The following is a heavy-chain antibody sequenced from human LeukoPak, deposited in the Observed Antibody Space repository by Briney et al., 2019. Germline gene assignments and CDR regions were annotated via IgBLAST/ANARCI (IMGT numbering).Heavy chain of an antibody. CDR2: ISTSSSYI. CDR3: ARDVSGGFDP. J-gene: IGHJ5*02. V-gene: IGHV3-21*01. CDR1: GFTFSSYN. D-gene: IGHD3-10*01. Sequence: GGSLRLSCAASGFTFSSYNMNWVRQAPGKGLEWVSSISTSSSYIYYADSVKGRFTISRDNAKNSLYLQMNSLRAEDTAVYYCARDVSGGFDPWGQGTLVTVSS.